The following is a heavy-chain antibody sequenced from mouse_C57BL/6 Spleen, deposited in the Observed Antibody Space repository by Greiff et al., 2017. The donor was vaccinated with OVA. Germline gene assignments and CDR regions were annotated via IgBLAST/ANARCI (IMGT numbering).Heavy chain of an antibody. CDR3: AREELRLLGGWFAY. D-gene: IGHD3-2*02. CDR2: IYPGSGST. J-gene: IGHJ3*01. CDR1: GYTFTSYW. V-gene: IGHV1-55*01. Sequence: QVQLQQPGAELVKPGASVKMSCKASGYTFTSYWITWVKQRPGQGLEWIGDIYPGSGSTNYNEKFKSKATLTVDTSSSTAYMQLSSLTSEDSAVYYWAREELRLLGGWFAYWGQGTLVTVSA.